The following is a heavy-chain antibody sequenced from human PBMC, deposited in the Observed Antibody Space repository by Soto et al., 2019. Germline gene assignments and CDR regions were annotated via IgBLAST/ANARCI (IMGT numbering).Heavy chain of an antibody. Sequence: VASVKGACKASGYAFTSDGSGWGRQAPGQGLEWMGWISAYNGNTNYAQKLQGRVTMTTDTSTSTAYMELRSLRSDDTAVYYCARGREWLVRSWFAPWGQGTLVTVPQ. CDR1: GYAFTSDG. D-gene: IGHD6-19*01. J-gene: IGHJ5*02. CDR3: ARGREWLVRSWFAP. V-gene: IGHV1-18*01. CDR2: ISAYNGNT.